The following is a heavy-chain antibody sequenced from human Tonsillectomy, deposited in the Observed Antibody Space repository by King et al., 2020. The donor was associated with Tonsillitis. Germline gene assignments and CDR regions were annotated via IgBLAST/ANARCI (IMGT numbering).Heavy chain of an antibody. CDR2: ISASGGST. J-gene: IGHJ4*02. CDR1: GFTFSNYA. CDR3: AKGHSYGDDDY. V-gene: IGHV3-23*04. D-gene: IGHD5-18*01. Sequence: VQLVESGGGLVQPGGSLRLSCAASGFTFSNYAMRWVRQAPGKGLEWVSSISASGGSTYYADSVKGRFTISRDKSKTPRYLQMKSLRAEDTAVYYCAKGHSYGDDDYWGQGTLVTVSS.